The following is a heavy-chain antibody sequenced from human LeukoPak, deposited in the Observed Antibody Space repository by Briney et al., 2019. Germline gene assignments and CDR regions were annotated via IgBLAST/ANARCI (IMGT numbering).Heavy chain of an antibody. V-gene: IGHV3-66*01. CDR3: AMGAIVATIDY. D-gene: IGHD5-12*01. Sequence: GGSLRLSCAASGLTVSSNYMSWVRQAPGKGLEWVSLIYSGSSTYYADSVKGRFTISRDKSKNTLYLQMSSLRVEDTAVYYCAMGAIVATIDYWGQGTLVTVSS. J-gene: IGHJ4*02. CDR2: IYSGSST. CDR1: GLTVSSNY.